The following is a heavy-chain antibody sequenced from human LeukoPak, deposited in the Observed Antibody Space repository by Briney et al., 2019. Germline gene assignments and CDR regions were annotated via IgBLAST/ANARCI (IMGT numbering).Heavy chain of an antibody. D-gene: IGHD2-15*01. CDR1: GYTFTSYG. V-gene: IGHV1-18*01. CDR2: ISAYNGNT. Sequence: ASVKVSCKASGYTFTSYGISWVRQAPGPGLEWMGWISAYNGNTNYAQKLQGRVTMTTDTSTRTAYMELSRLRSDDTAVYYCARDQDCSGGSCLVLDPWGQGTLVTVSS. J-gene: IGHJ5*02. CDR3: ARDQDCSGGSCLVLDP.